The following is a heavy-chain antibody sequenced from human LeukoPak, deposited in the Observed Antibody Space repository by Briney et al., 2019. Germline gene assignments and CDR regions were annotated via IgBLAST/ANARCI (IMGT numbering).Heavy chain of an antibody. V-gene: IGHV3-30-3*01. CDR1: GFTFTTYA. D-gene: IGHD3-10*01. CDR3: ARDRAYAFDN. J-gene: IGHJ3*02. Sequence: GGSLRLSCAASGFTFTTYAMHWVRQAPGKGLEWVAVISYDGSNKYHADSVKGRFTISRDNSKNTLYLQMNSLRAEDTAVYYCARDRAYAFDNWGQGTMVTVSS. CDR2: ISYDGSNK.